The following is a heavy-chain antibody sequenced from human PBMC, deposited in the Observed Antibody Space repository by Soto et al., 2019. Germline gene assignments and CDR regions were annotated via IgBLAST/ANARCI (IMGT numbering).Heavy chain of an antibody. CDR2: IIPIFGTA. Sequence: ASVKVSCKASGGTFSSYAISWVRQAPGQGLEWMGGIIPIFGTANYAQKFQGRVTITADESTSTAYMELSSLRSEDTAVYYCARVQGSEGSIHTFYGMDVWGQGTTVTVSS. CDR1: GGTFSSYA. CDR3: ARVQGSEGSIHTFYGMDV. V-gene: IGHV1-69*13. J-gene: IGHJ6*02. D-gene: IGHD3-10*01.